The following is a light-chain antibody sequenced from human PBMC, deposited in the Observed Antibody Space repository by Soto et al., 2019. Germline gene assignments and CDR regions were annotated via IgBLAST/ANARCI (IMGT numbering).Light chain of an antibody. Sequence: QSVLTQPASVSGSPGQSITISCTGTSSDVGGYNSVSWYQQHPGKAPKLIIFQVTNRPSGVSNRFSGSKSGNTASLTISGLQAEDEADYYCSSYTSSSTLFGTGTKVTVL. V-gene: IGLV2-14*01. CDR3: SSYTSSSTL. CDR2: QVT. J-gene: IGLJ1*01. CDR1: SSDVGGYNS.